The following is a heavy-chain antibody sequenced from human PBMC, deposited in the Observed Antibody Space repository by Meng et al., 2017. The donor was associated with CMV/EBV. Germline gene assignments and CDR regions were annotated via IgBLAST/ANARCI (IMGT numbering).Heavy chain of an antibody. Sequence: GESLKISCAASGFTFSSYSMNWVRQAPGKGLEWVSSISSSSSYIYYADPVKGRFTISRDNTKNSLYLQMNSLRAEDTAVYYCARDGLEGPIWSGPYYYYGMDVWGQGTTVTVSS. CDR1: GFTFSSYS. CDR2: ISSSSSYI. CDR3: ARDGLEGPIWSGPYYYYGMDV. V-gene: IGHV3-21*01. J-gene: IGHJ6*02. D-gene: IGHD3-3*01.